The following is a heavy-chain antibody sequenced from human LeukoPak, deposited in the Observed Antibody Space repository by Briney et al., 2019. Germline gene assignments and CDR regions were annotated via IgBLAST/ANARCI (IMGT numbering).Heavy chain of an antibody. CDR2: IYYSGST. J-gene: IGHJ4*02. CDR1: GGSISSYY. V-gene: IGHV4-59*08. D-gene: IGHD3-10*01. CDR3: ARLVYGSGSYRIDY. Sequence: SETLSLTCTVSGGSISSYYWSRIRQPPGKGLEWIGYIYYSGSTNYNPSLKSRVTISVDTSKNQFSLKLSSVTAADTAVYYCARLVYGSGSYRIDYWGQGTLVTVSS.